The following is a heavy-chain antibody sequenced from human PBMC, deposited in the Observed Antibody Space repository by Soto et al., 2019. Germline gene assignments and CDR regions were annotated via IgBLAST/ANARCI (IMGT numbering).Heavy chain of an antibody. CDR1: GFTFSSYY. Sequence: GVSLRLSCSASGFTFSSYYMHWVRQGPGKGLEWVSAIGTAGDTNYAGSVKGRFTISRENAKNSLYLQMNSLRAGDTAIYFCARAIGPTLFDYWGQGTLVTVSS. V-gene: IGHV3-13*04. D-gene: IGHD3-22*01. CDR2: IGTAGDT. J-gene: IGHJ4*02. CDR3: ARAIGPTLFDY.